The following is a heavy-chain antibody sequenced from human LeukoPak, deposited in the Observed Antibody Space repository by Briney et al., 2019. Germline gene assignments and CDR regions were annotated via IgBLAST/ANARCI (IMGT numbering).Heavy chain of an antibody. V-gene: IGHV3-23*01. CDR1: GFTFSSYA. J-gene: IGHJ4*02. CDR3: AKDPGMITFGGVIVNPLFDY. Sequence: GGSLRLSCAASGFTFSSYAMSWVRQAPGKGLEWVSAISGSGGSTYYADSVKGRFTISRDNSKNTLYLQMNSLRAEDTAVYYCAKDPGMITFGGVIVNPLFDYWGQGTLVTVSS. CDR2: ISGSGGST. D-gene: IGHD3-16*02.